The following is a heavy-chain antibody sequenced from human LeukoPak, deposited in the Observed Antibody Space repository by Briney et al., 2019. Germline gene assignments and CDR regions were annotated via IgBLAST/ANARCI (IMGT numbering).Heavy chain of an antibody. CDR2: INHSGST. J-gene: IGHJ6*03. CDR1: GGSFSGYY. V-gene: IGHV4-34*01. Sequence: SETLSLTCAVYGGSFSGYYWSWIRQPPGKGLEWIGEINHSGSTNYNPSLKSRVTISVDTSKNQFSLKLSSVTAADTAVYYCARAHYSSGWYILRHYYYMDVWGKGTTVTISS. CDR3: ARAHYSSGWYILRHYYYMDV. D-gene: IGHD6-19*01.